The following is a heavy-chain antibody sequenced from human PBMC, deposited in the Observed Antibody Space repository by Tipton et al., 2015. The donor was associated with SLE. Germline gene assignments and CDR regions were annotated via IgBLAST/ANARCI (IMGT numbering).Heavy chain of an antibody. Sequence: TLSLTCTVSGGSISSYYWSWIRQPPGKGLEWIGEINHSGSTNYNPSLKSRVTISVDTSKNQFSLKLSSVTAADTAVYYCARGRGYDSSGYPLDAFDIWGQGTIVTVSS. J-gene: IGHJ3*02. CDR2: INHSGST. CDR3: ARGRGYDSSGYPLDAFDI. V-gene: IGHV4-34*01. D-gene: IGHD3-22*01. CDR1: GGSISSYY.